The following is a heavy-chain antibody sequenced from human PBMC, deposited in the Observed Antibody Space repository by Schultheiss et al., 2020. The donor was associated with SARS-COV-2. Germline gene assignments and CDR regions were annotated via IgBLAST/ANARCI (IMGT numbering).Heavy chain of an antibody. V-gene: IGHV4-34*01. CDR3: ARSLRDGGYYGMDV. J-gene: IGHJ6*02. CDR1: GGSISSYY. Sequence: SETLSLTCTVSGGSISSYYWSWIRQHPGKGLEWIGEINHSGSTNYNPSLKSRVTISVDTSKNQFSLKLSSVTAADTAVYYCARSLRDGGYYGMDVWGQGTTVTVSS. D-gene: IGHD3-16*01. CDR2: INHSGST.